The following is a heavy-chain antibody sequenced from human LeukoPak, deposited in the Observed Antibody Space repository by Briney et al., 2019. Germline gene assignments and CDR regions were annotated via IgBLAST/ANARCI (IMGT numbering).Heavy chain of an antibody. J-gene: IGHJ4*02. CDR3: ARDRFLEWLLAGSSHLDY. D-gene: IGHD3-3*01. V-gene: IGHV1-18*01. Sequence: GASVKVSCKASGYTFTSYGISWVRQAPGQGLEWMGWISAYNGNTNYAQKLQGRVTMTTDTSTSTAYMELRSLRSDDTAVYYCARDRFLEWLLAGSSHLDYWGQGTLVTVSS. CDR1: GYTFTSYG. CDR2: ISAYNGNT.